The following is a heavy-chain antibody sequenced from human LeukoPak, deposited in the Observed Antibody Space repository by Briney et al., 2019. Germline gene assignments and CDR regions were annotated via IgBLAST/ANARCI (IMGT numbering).Heavy chain of an antibody. J-gene: IGHJ4*02. Sequence: GGSLRLSCAASGFTVSSNYMSWVRQAPGKGLEWVSVIYSGGSTYYADSVKGRFTISRDNSKNTLYLQMNSLRAEDTAVYYCARGVGSGSRLRAGDYWGQGTLVTVSS. CDR2: IYSGGST. D-gene: IGHD1-26*01. V-gene: IGHV3-53*01. CDR1: GFTVSSNY. CDR3: ARGVGSGSRLRAGDY.